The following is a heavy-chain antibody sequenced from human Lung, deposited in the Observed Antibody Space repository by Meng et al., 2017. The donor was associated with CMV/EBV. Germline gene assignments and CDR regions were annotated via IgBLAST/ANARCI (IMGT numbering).Heavy chain of an antibody. CDR2: IPHRGSS. CDR3: LRRSGGSV. Sequence: QVQWRESRPALVKPSETLSLTCAVSGDSITNHNWWAWVRQPPGKGLEWIGEIPHRGSSAYNPSLKSRVSMSIDKSKNQFSLKLTSVTAADTAVYHCLRRSGGSVWGQGTLVTVSS. J-gene: IGHJ1*01. CDR1: GDSITNHNW. D-gene: IGHD3-10*01. V-gene: IGHV4-4*02.